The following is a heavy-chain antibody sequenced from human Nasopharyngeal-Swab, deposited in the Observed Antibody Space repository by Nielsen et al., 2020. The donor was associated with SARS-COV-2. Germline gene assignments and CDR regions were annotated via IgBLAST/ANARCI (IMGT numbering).Heavy chain of an antibody. CDR1: GLTFSDYY. V-gene: IGHV3-11*06. CDR3: ARDRLRQGYDFWSGYHPDAFDI. CDR2: ISSSSSYT. D-gene: IGHD3-3*01. J-gene: IGHJ3*02. Sequence: GESLKISCAASGLTFSDYYMSWIRQAPGKGLEWVSYISSSSSYTNYADSVRGRFTISRDNAKNSLYLQMNSLRAEDTAVYYCARDRLRQGYDFWSGYHPDAFDIWGQGTMVTVSS.